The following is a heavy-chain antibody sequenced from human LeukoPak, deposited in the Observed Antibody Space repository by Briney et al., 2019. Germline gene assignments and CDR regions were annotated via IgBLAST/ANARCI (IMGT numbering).Heavy chain of an antibody. CDR3: ARGTGYSGSLGP. D-gene: IGHD1-26*01. Sequence: GGSLRLSCAASGFTFSSYWMPWVRQAPGKGLVWVSRINSDGSSTSYADSVKGRFTISRDNAKNTLYLQMNSLRAEDTAVYYCARGTGYSGSLGPWGQGTLVTVSS. J-gene: IGHJ5*02. V-gene: IGHV3-74*01. CDR1: GFTFSSYW. CDR2: INSDGSST.